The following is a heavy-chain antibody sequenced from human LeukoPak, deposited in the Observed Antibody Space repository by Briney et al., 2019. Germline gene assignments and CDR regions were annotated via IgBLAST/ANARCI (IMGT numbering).Heavy chain of an antibody. CDR2: IYYSGST. D-gene: IGHD1-26*01. J-gene: IGHJ4*02. Sequence: SETLSLTCTVSGYSISSYYWGWIRQPPGKGLEWIGYIYYSGSTNYNPSLKSRVTISVDTSKNQFSLKLSSVTAADTAVYYCARVSGVSGSPEAVDYWGQGTLVTVSS. V-gene: IGHV4-59*01. CDR1: GYSISSYY. CDR3: ARVSGVSGSPEAVDY.